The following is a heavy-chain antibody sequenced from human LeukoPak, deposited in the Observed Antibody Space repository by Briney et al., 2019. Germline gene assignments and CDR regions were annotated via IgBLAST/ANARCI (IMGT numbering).Heavy chain of an antibody. J-gene: IGHJ1*01. CDR3: AKDKTSGWYILKYFQH. V-gene: IGHV3-23*01. D-gene: IGHD6-19*01. CDR2: FSGSGGST. CDR1: GFTFSSYA. Sequence: PGGSLRLSCAASGFTFSSYAMSWVRQAPGKGLEWVSAFSGSGGSTYYADSVKGRFTISRDNSKNTLYLQMNSLRAEDTAVYYCAKDKTSGWYILKYFQHWGQGTLVTVSS.